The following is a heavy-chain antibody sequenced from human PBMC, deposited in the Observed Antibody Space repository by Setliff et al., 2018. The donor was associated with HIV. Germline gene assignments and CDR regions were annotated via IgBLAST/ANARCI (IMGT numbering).Heavy chain of an antibody. CDR3: ARKVAARPGFDY. J-gene: IGHJ4*02. CDR2: IYTSGGT. Sequence: SETLSLTCTVSGGSISSYYWSWIRQPPGKGLEWIGYIYTSGGTNYNPSLKSRVTISVDTSKNQFSLKLSSVTAADTAVYYCARKVAARPGFDYWGQGTLVTVSS. CDR1: GGSISSYY. V-gene: IGHV4-4*08. D-gene: IGHD6-6*01.